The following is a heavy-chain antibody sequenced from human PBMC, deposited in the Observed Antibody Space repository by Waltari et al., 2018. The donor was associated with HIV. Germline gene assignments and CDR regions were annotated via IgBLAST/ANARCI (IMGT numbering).Heavy chain of an antibody. J-gene: IGHJ4*02. CDR2: ISPGDSDT. CDR3: VRFSDGDYFDD. Sequence: VQLVPSGAEATTPGESLKISCKGSGYSFTSYWMGWGRQMPGKGLERMGIISPGDSDTGDSAPFQGQVSSSADNSVSTAYRQGSSVKASDAARYDCVRFSDGDYFDDWGQGTPVTVSS. V-gene: IGHV5-51*01. D-gene: IGHD4-17*01. CDR1: GYSFTSYW.